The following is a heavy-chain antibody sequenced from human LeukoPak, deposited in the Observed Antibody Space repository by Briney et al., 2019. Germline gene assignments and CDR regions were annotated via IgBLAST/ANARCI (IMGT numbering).Heavy chain of an antibody. CDR1: GFIFDDYA. CDR2: ISWNSGSI. J-gene: IGHJ4*02. D-gene: IGHD7-27*01. V-gene: IGHV3-9*01. CDR3: TRGGIEYWGYFDY. Sequence: GGSLRLSCAASGFIFDDYAMHWVRQAPGKGLEWVSGISWNSGSIEYADSVKGRFTISRDTAKSSLYLQMNSLRAEDTALYFCTRGGIEYWGYFDYWGQGALVTVSS.